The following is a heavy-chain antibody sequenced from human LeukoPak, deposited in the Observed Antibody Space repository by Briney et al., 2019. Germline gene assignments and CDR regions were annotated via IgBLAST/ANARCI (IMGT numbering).Heavy chain of an antibody. CDR2: VSSSSSYI. CDR1: GFTFSSYA. V-gene: IGHV3-21*01. CDR3: ARDLQSIVVVPAAIEY. D-gene: IGHD2-2*01. J-gene: IGHJ4*02. Sequence: GGSLRLSCAASGFTFSSYAMNWVRQAPGKGLEWVSSVSSSSSYIYYADSVKGRFTISRDNAKNSLYLQMNSLRAEDTAVYYCARDLQSIVVVPAAIEYWGQGTLVTVSS.